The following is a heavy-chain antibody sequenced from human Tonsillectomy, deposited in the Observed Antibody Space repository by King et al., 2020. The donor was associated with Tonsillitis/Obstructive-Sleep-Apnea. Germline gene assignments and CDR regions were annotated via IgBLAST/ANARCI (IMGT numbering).Heavy chain of an antibody. J-gene: IGHJ3*02. CDR2: IRSKANSYAT. Sequence: VQLVESGGGLVQPGGSLKLSCAASGFTFSGSAMHWVRQASGKGLEWVGRIRSKANSYATAYAASVKGRFTISRDDSKNTAYLQMKSLKTEDTAVYYCTRPTGNAFDIWGQGTMVTVSS. CDR3: TRPTGNAFDI. D-gene: IGHD1-1*01. V-gene: IGHV3-73*01. CDR1: GFTFSGSA.